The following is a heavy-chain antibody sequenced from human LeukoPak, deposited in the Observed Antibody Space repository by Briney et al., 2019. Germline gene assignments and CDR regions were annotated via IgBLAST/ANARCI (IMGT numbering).Heavy chain of an antibody. CDR2: INHTGAT. V-gene: IGHV4-34*01. CDR3: ARAYLRADYGDVGGAFDY. J-gene: IGHJ4*02. CDR1: GGSFSAYY. D-gene: IGHD4-17*01. Sequence: SETLSLTCAVSGGSFSAYYWSWIRQPPGKGLEWIGEINHTGATNYNPSLKSRVTISVDTSRNRFFLRLTSMTAADTAVYYCARAYLRADYGDVGGAFDYWGQGTLVTVSS.